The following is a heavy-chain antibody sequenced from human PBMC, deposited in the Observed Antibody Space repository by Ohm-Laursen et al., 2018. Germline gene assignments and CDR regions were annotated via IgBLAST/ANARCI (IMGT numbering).Heavy chain of an antibody. Sequence: GSSVKVSCKASGYTFTSYDINWVRQATGQGLEWMGWMNPNSGNTGYAQKFQGRVTMTRNTSISTAYMELSSLRSEDTAVYYCARGLKRGYSYGYNWFDPWGQGTLVTVSS. D-gene: IGHD5-18*01. J-gene: IGHJ5*02. V-gene: IGHV1-8*01. CDR1: GYTFTSYD. CDR3: ARGLKRGYSYGYNWFDP. CDR2: MNPNSGNT.